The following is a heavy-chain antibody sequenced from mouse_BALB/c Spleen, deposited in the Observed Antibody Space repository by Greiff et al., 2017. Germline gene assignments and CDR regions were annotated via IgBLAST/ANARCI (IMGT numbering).Heavy chain of an antibody. CDR2: IWGDGST. CDR3: ARAPYDYDGDYYAMDY. CDR1: GFSLTGYG. V-gene: IGHV2-6-7*01. J-gene: IGHJ4*01. Sequence: QVQLQQSGPGLVAPSQSLSITCTVSGFSLTGYGVNWVRQPPGKGLEWLGMIWGDGSTDYNSALKSRLSISKDNSKSQVFLKMNSLQTDDTARYYCARAPYDYDGDYYAMDYWGQGTSVTVSS. D-gene: IGHD2-4*01.